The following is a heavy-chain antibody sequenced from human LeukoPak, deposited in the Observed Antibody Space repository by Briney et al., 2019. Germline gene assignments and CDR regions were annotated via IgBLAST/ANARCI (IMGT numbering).Heavy chain of an antibody. Sequence: GGSLRLSCAASGFSFSSYGMHWVRQAPGKGLEWVAYIRYDGINEYYADSVKGRFTISRDLSKNTLFLQMNSLRPEDTAVYYCSKDRGVFGVAYSLDYWAQGTLVTVSS. J-gene: IGHJ4*02. CDR2: IRYDGINE. D-gene: IGHD3-3*01. V-gene: IGHV3-30*02. CDR3: SKDRGVFGVAYSLDY. CDR1: GFSFSSYG.